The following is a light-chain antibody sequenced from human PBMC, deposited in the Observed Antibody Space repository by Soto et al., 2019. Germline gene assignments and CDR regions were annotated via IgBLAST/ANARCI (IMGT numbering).Light chain of an antibody. J-gene: IGLJ1*01. V-gene: IGLV2-14*01. CDR3: SSYTSTSTLYV. CDR1: NSDIGTYNY. Sequence: QSVLTQPASVSGSPGQSITISCTGSNSDIGTYNYVSWYQQLPGKAPKLVISEVSNRPSGISGRFSGSKSGNAASLTIPGLQAEDEATYYCSSYTSTSTLYVFGPGTKVTVL. CDR2: EVS.